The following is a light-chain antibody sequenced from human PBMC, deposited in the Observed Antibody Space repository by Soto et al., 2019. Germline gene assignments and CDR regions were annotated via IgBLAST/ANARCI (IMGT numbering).Light chain of an antibody. CDR2: WAS. V-gene: IGKV4-1*01. Sequence: DIVMTQSPDSLAVSLGERATINCKSSQSVLYSSNNKNYLAWYQQKPGQPPKLLIYWASTRESGVPDRFSGSGSGTDFSLTISSLQAEDVAVYYCQQYYNMVHFGQGTKLEIK. CDR3: QQYYNMVH. J-gene: IGKJ2*01. CDR1: QSVLYSSNNKNY.